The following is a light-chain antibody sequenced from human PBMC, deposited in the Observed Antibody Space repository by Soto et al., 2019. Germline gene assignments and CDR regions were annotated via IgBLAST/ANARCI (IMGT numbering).Light chain of an antibody. V-gene: IGLV2-14*01. Sequence: QSALTQPASVSGSPGQSITIPPTETSSDVGGYNFVSSYQQHPGKAPKLMIYDVRNRPSGVSNRFSGSKSVNTASLTISGLQAEDEADYYCSSYTSISTYVFGTGTKVTVL. CDR1: SSDVGGYNF. CDR3: SSYTSISTYV. CDR2: DVR. J-gene: IGLJ1*01.